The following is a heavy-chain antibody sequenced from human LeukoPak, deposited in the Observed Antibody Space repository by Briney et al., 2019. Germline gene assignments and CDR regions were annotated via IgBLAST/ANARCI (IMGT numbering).Heavy chain of an antibody. CDR1: GYTFTGYY. Sequence: ASVKVSCKASGYTFTGYYMHWVRQAPGQGLEWMGWINPNSGGTNYAQKFQGRVTMTRDTCISTAYMELSRLRSDDTAVYYCARFYSGYGNYYYYMDVWGKGTTVTVSS. V-gene: IGHV1-2*02. CDR2: INPNSGGT. J-gene: IGHJ6*03. CDR3: ARFYSGYGNYYYYMDV. D-gene: IGHD5-12*01.